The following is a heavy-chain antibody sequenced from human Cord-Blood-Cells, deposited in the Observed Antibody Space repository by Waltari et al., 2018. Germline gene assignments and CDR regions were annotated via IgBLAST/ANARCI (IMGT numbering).Heavy chain of an antibody. CDR1: GYTFTGYY. Sequence: VKVSCKASGYTFTGYYMHWVRQAPGQGLEWMGWINPNSGGTNYAQKFQGRVTMTRDTSISTAYMELSRLRSDDTAVYYCARDGGGYSGYDWGDYWGQGTLVTVSS. D-gene: IGHD5-12*01. CDR2: INPNSGGT. CDR3: ARDGGGYSGYDWGDY. V-gene: IGHV1-2*02. J-gene: IGHJ4*02.